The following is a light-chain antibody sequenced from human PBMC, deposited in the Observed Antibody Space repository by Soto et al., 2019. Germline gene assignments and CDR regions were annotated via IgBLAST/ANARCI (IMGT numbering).Light chain of an antibody. CDR2: GAS. Sequence: EIVMTHSPATLSVSPGERATLSCRASQSVSSNLAWYQQKPGQAPRLLVYGASTRATGIPARFSAGGSGTEFTLTIGSLQSEDFAVYYCQQCNSWPPTFGQGTKVDIK. J-gene: IGKJ1*01. CDR1: QSVSSN. CDR3: QQCNSWPPT. V-gene: IGKV3-15*01.